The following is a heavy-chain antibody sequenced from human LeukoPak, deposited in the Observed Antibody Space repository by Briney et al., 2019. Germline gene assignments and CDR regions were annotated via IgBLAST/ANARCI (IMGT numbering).Heavy chain of an antibody. Sequence: GGSLRLSCAASGFTFTSYGMSWVRQAPGKGLEWVSTITGSGGSTYYADSVKGRFTISRDNSKNTLFLQMNSLRAEDTAIYYCVKVGISTYDHWGQGTLVTVSS. J-gene: IGHJ4*02. V-gene: IGHV3-23*01. CDR2: ITGSGGST. D-gene: IGHD2/OR15-2a*01. CDR3: VKVGISTYDH. CDR1: GFTFTSYG.